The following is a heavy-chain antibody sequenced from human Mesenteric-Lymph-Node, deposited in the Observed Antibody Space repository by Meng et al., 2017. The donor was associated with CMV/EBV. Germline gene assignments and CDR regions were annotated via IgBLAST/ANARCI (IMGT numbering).Heavy chain of an antibody. CDR3: AAYTGYYGLGGFDP. D-gene: IGHD3-10*01. CDR1: AYAITTEN. Sequence: ASAYAITTENMNWVLQAPGQGPEWMGWSNTKTGNPTYAQGFTGRFVFTLDTSVSTTYLEIFSLQAEDTAVYYCAAYTGYYGLGGFDPWGQGTLVTVSS. V-gene: IGHV7-4-1*01. J-gene: IGHJ5*02. CDR2: SNTKTGNP.